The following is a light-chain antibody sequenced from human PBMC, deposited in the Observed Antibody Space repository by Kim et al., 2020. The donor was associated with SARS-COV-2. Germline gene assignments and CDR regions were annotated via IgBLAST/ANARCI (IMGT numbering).Light chain of an antibody. Sequence: PAQTARITGEGNNIGSQSVHWYQQKPGQAPVLVMYYTTDRPSGIPERFAGSTSGNTASLTISRLEAGDEADYYCQVWDSDSDHYVFGPGTKVTVL. CDR1: NIGSQS. V-gene: IGLV3-21*04. CDR2: YTT. J-gene: IGLJ1*01. CDR3: QVWDSDSDHYV.